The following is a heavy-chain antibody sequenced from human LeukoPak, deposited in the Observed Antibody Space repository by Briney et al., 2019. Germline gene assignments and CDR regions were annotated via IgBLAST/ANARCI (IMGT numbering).Heavy chain of an antibody. Sequence: PSETLSLTCTVSGGSITTDSWGWIRQPAGKGLEWIGRIYTSGNTNYNPSLRSRVTILVDKSKNQFSLELRSMTAADTAVYYCAGGSFDFWSGYYPYWGQGTLVTVSA. J-gene: IGHJ4*02. CDR3: AGGSFDFWSGYYPY. D-gene: IGHD3-3*01. V-gene: IGHV4-4*07. CDR1: GGSITTDS. CDR2: IYTSGNT.